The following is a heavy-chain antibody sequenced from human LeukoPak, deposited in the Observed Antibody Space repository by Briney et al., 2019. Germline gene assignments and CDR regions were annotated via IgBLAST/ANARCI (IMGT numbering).Heavy chain of an antibody. J-gene: IGHJ4*02. CDR2: IKQDGSEK. D-gene: IGHD3-22*01. CDR1: GFTFSSYW. V-gene: IGHV3-7*01. Sequence: PGGSLRLSCAASGFTFSSYWMSWVRQAPGKGLEWVANIKQDGSEKYYVDSVKGRFTTSRDNAKNSLYLQMNSLRAEDTAVYYCATSRTYYYDSSGPLDYWGQGTLVTVSS. CDR3: ATSRTYYYDSSGPLDY.